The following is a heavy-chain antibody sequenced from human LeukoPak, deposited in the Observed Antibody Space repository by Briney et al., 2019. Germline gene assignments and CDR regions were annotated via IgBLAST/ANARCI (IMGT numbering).Heavy chain of an antibody. D-gene: IGHD3-10*01. V-gene: IGHV1-18*01. Sequence: ASVKVSCKASGYTFTSYGISWVRQAPGQGLEWMGWISAYNGNTDYADKFQGRVTMTTDTSTNTAYMDLRSLRSDDTALYFCARVPEFDDRYFDYWGQGTLVTVSS. CDR1: GYTFTSYG. CDR3: ARVPEFDDRYFDY. J-gene: IGHJ4*02. CDR2: ISAYNGNT.